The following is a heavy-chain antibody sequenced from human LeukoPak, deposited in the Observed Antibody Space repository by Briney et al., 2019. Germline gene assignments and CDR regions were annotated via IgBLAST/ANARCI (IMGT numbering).Heavy chain of an antibody. CDR1: GGSISSHY. CDR2: IYYSGDT. Sequence: SETLSLTCTVSGGSISSHYWSWIRQPPGKGLEWIGSIYYSGDTYYNPSLKSRVTISVDTSRNQFSLKLGSVTAADTAIYYCARHGSITTGAFTYWGQGTLVTVSS. J-gene: IGHJ4*02. D-gene: IGHD1-26*01. CDR3: ARHGSITTGAFTY. V-gene: IGHV4-59*05.